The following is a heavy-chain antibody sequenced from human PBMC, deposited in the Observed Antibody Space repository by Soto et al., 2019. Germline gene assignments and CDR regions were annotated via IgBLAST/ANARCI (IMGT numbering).Heavy chain of an antibody. D-gene: IGHD2-8*01. J-gene: IGHJ6*02. V-gene: IGHV1-2*04. CDR3: ARGDSTDCSNGVCSFFYNHDMDV. CDR1: GYSCTAYH. CDR2: INPKSGGT. Sequence: ASVNVSCKASGYSCTAYHIHRVRQTPGQGLEWLXRINPKSGGTSTAQKFQGWVTMTTDTSISTASMELTRLTSDDTAIYYCARGDSTDCSNGVCSFFYNHDMDVWGQGTTVTVSS.